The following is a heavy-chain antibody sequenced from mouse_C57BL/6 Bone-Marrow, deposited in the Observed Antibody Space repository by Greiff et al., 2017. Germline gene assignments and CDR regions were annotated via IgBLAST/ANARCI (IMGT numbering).Heavy chain of an antibody. Sequence: QVQLQQPDAELVKPGASVKISCKVSGYTFTDHTIHWMKQRPDQGLEWIGNIYPTDGSTKYTEKFKGKATLTADKSSSTSYMQLNSLTSEDSAVYFCAIHYSNYPYAMDYWGQGTSVTVSS. V-gene: IGHV1-78*01. J-gene: IGHJ4*01. CDR3: AIHYSNYPYAMDY. D-gene: IGHD2-5*01. CDR2: IYPTDGST. CDR1: GYTFTDHT.